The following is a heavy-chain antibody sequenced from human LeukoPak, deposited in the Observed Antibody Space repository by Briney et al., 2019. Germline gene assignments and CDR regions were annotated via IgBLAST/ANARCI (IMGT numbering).Heavy chain of an antibody. CDR2: IIPIFGTA. V-gene: IGHV1-69*13. J-gene: IGHJ6*03. Sequence: GASVKVSCKASGYTFSDFGITWVRQAPGQGVEWMGGIIPIFGTANYAQKFQGRVTITADESTSTAYMELSSLRSEDTAVYYCASKWVGIVVVPAAIQGPAGGYMDVWGKGTTVTVSS. CDR3: ASKWVGIVVVPAAIQGPAGGYMDV. D-gene: IGHD2-2*02. CDR1: GYTFSDFG.